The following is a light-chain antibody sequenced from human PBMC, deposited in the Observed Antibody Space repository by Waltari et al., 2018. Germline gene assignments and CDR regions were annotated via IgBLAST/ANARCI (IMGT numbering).Light chain of an antibody. CDR3: QQYYNTPFT. V-gene: IGKV4-1*01. Sequence: DIVMIQSPDSLAVSLVARAPINSKPSHSVLYTSNNKNYLAWYQQKPGQPPKLLIYWASTRESGVPDRFSGSGSGTDFTLTINSLQAEDVAVYYCQQYYNTPFTFAPGTKVEFK. CDR2: WAS. CDR1: HSVLYTSNNKNY. J-gene: IGKJ3*01.